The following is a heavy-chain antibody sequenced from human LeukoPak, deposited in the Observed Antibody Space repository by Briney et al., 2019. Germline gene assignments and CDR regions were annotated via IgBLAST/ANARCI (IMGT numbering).Heavy chain of an antibody. CDR1: GFTFSSYA. V-gene: IGHV3-23*01. CDR2: ISGSGGST. D-gene: IGHD2-2*01. Sequence: GGSLRLSCAASGFTFSSYAMSWVRQAPGKGLEWVSGISGSGGSTYYADSVKRRFTISRDNSKNTLYLQMNSLRAEDTAVYFCAKAPRVASSPDDWGQGTLVTVSS. CDR3: AKAPRVASSPDD. J-gene: IGHJ4*02.